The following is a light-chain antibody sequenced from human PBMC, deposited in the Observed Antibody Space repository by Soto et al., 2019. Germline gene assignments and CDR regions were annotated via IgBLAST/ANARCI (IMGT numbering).Light chain of an antibody. V-gene: IGLV2-14*01. CDR1: SSDIGTYNF. Sequence: QSALTQPASVSGSPGQAITISCSGSSSDIGTYNFVSWYQHLPGKAPQLIIFEVDNRPSGVSDRFSASKSGNTASLTISGLQADDEVEYYCSSYTTTNSYVFGSGTKVTVL. CDR2: EVD. J-gene: IGLJ1*01. CDR3: SSYTTTNSYV.